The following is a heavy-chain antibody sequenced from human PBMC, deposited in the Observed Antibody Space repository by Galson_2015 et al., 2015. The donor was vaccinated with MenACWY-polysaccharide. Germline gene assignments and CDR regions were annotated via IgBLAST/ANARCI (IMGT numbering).Heavy chain of an antibody. J-gene: IGHJ4*02. CDR3: TKDFDWNDGH. CDR1: GFTFSRYW. D-gene: IGHD1-1*01. V-gene: IGHV3-74*01. Sequence: SLRLSCAASGFTFSRYWMHWIRQAPGTGLVWVSRINGDGNSTNCADSVKGRFTISRDNAKNTLYLQMNSLRAEDTAVYYCTKDFDWNDGHWGQGTLVTVSS. CDR2: INGDGNST.